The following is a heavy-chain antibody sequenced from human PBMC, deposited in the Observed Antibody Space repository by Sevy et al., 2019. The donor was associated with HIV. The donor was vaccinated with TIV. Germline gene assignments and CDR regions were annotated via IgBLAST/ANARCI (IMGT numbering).Heavy chain of an antibody. Sequence: GGCLRLSCAASGFDFNNHWMSWVRQAPEKGLEWVANIKHDGSETYYVDSLEGRFTISRDNAKNSLSLQINDLRAEDTAMYYCARLPTGLQSFNYLLSTYFDSWGQGTLVTVSS. CDR3: ARLPTGLQSFNYLLSTYFDS. V-gene: IGHV3-7*03. CDR1: GFDFNNHW. J-gene: IGHJ4*02. D-gene: IGHD3-9*01. CDR2: IKHDGSET.